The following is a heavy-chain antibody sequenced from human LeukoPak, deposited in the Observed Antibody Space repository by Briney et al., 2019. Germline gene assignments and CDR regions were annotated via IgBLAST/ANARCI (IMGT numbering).Heavy chain of an antibody. CDR2: ISAYNGNT. Sequence: GASVKVFCKASGYTFTSYGISWVRQAPGQGLEWMGWISAYNGNTNYAQKLQGRVTMTTDTSTSTAYMELRSLRSDDTAVYYCARVALGATTIFFDYWGQGTLVTVSS. V-gene: IGHV1-18*01. D-gene: IGHD1-26*01. CDR1: GYTFTSYG. CDR3: ARVALGATTIFFDY. J-gene: IGHJ4*02.